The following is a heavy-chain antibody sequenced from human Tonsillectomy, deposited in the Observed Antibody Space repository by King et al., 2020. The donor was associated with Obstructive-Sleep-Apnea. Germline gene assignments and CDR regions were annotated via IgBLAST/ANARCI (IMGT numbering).Heavy chain of an antibody. J-gene: IGHJ4*02. CDR2: IYYSGGT. V-gene: IGHV4-39*07. D-gene: IGHD6-13*01. CDR3: ARDYVVAAAGWYYFDY. Sequence: QLQESGPGLVKPSETLSLTCTVSGGSISSSSYYWGWIRQPPGKGLEWIGSIYYSGGTYYNPSLKSRVTISVATSKNQFSLKLSSVTAADTAVYYCARDYVVAAAGWYYFDYWGQGTLVTVSS. CDR1: GGSISSSSYY.